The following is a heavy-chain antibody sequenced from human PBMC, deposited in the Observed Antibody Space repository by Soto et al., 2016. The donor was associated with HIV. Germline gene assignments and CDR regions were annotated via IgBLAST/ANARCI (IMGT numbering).Heavy chain of an antibody. CDR1: GYTFTGYY. CDR2: INPNSGGT. Sequence: QVQLVQSGAEVKKPGASVKVSCKASGYTFTGYYMHWVRQAPGQGLEWMGWINPNSGGTNYAQKFQGRVTMTRDTSISTAYMELSRLKSDDTAVYYCASVEQSRYSSREKAFDIWAKGQWXPSLQ. CDR3: ASVEQSRYSSREKAFDI. V-gene: IGHV1-2*02. D-gene: IGHD6-13*01. J-gene: IGHJ3*02.